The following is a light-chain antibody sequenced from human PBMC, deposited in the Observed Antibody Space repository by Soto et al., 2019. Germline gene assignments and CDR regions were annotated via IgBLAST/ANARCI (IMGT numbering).Light chain of an antibody. V-gene: IGKV1-39*01. CDR3: QQSYITPLT. CDR1: QSISSY. J-gene: IGKJ4*01. CDR2: AAS. Sequence: DIQMPQSQSSLSASVGDRVTITCRASQSISSYLNWYQQKPGKAPKLLIYAASSLQSGVPSRFSGSGSGTDFTLTISSLQPEDFATYYCQQSYITPLTFGGGTKVDI.